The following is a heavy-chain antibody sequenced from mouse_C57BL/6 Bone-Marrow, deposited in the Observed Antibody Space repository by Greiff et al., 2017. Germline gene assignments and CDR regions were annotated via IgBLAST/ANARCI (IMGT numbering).Heavy chain of an antibody. CDR3: AREGDYDDDAWFAY. J-gene: IGHJ3*01. D-gene: IGHD2-4*01. CDR1: GFSLTSYG. CDR2: IWSGGST. Sequence: VKLMESGPGLVPPSQSLSITCTVSGFSLTSYGVHWVRQSPGKGLEWLGVIWSGGSTDSHAAFISRLSISKDNSKSQVFLKMNRLKADETAIYYSAREGDYDDDAWFAYWGQGTLVTVSA. V-gene: IGHV2-2*01.